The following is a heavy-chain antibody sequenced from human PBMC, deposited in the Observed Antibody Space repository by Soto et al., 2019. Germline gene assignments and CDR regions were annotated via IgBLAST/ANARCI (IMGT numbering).Heavy chain of an antibody. V-gene: IGHV3-23*01. CDR2: DTDTAGST. D-gene: IGHD2-15*01. Sequence: PGGSLRLSGAAAGSNFYAYGTTWARQAPGKGLEWVSADTDTAGSTYYADSVKGRSTISRDNSKNTLYLQMNSLRAEDTAVYFCARDMPVVPFLFDIWGQGTLVTVSS. CDR1: GSNFYAYG. J-gene: IGHJ4*03. CDR3: ARDMPVVPFLFDI.